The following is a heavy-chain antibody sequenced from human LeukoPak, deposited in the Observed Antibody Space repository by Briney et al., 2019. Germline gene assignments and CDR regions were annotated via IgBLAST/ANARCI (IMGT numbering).Heavy chain of an antibody. D-gene: IGHD4-17*01. V-gene: IGHV3-30*02. CDR2: IRYDGSNK. J-gene: IGHJ2*01. CDR3: ATDLTTVTTLDWYFDL. CDR1: GFTFSSYG. Sequence: GGSLRLSCAASGFTFSSYGMHWGRQAPGKGLEWVAFIRYDGSNKYYADSVKGRFTISRDNAKNSLYLQMNSLRAEDTAVYYCATDLTTVTTLDWYFDLWGRGTLVTVSS.